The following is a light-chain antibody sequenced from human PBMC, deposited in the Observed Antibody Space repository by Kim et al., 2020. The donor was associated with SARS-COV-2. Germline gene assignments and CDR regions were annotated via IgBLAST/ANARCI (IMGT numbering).Light chain of an antibody. CDR2: GAS. CDR1: QSIGSN. J-gene: IGKJ1*01. CDR3: QQYNNWPRT. Sequence: EIVMTQSPATLSVSPGERATLSCRASQSIGSNLAWYQQKPGQAPRLLIYGASTRATAIPARFSGSGSGTEFILTISSLQSEDFAIYYCQQYNNWPRTFGQGTKVDIK. V-gene: IGKV3-15*01.